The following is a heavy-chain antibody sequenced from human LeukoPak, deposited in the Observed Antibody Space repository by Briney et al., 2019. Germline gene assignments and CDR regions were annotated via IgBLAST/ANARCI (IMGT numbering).Heavy chain of an antibody. D-gene: IGHD4-17*01. Sequence: GGSLRLSCAASGFSFDDYAMHWVRQAPGKGLEWVSGISWNSGSIGYADSVKGRFTISRDNAKNSLYLQMNSLRAEDTALYYCAKDRGDYGDYMWGLDYWGQGTLVTVSS. CDR3: AKDRGDYGDYMWGLDY. V-gene: IGHV3-9*01. CDR1: GFSFDDYA. J-gene: IGHJ4*02. CDR2: ISWNSGSI.